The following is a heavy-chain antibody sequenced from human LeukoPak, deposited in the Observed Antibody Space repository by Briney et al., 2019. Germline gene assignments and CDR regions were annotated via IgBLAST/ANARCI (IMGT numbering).Heavy chain of an antibody. CDR3: AGTEVRGRIYYYYGMDV. V-gene: IGHV3-30*03. CDR2: ISYDGSNK. J-gene: IGHJ6*02. Sequence: GRSLRLSCAASGFTFSSYGMHWVRQAPGEGLEWVAVISYDGSNKYYADSVKGRFTISRDNSKNTLYLQMNSLRAEDTAVYYCAGTEVRGRIYYYYGMDVWGQGTTVTVSS. D-gene: IGHD3-10*01. CDR1: GFTFSSYG.